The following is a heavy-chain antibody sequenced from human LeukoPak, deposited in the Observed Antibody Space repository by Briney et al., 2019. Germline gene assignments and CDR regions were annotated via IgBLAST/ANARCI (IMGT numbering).Heavy chain of an antibody. CDR3: ARGRAIGFKSFDY. D-gene: IGHD2-21*01. Sequence: ASVKVSCKASGYTFTGYYMHWVRQAPGQGLEWMGRINPNSGGTNYAQKFQGRVTMTRDTSISTAYMELSRLRSDDTAVYYCARGRAIGFKSFDYRGQGTLVTVSS. CDR2: INPNSGGT. V-gene: IGHV1-2*06. CDR1: GYTFTGYY. J-gene: IGHJ4*02.